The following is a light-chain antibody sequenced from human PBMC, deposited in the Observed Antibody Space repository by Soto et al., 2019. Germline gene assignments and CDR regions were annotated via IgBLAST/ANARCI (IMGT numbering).Light chain of an antibody. CDR1: QSVSSSY. CDR3: QQYGSSPGT. CDR2: GAS. V-gene: IGKV3-20*01. J-gene: IGKJ1*01. Sequence: EIVLTQSPGTLSLSPGERATLSCRASQSVSSSYLAWYQQKPGQAPRLFIYGASSRATGIPDRFSGSGSGTDFTLTISRLEPEDFAVYYCQQYGSSPGTFGRGTKVEIK.